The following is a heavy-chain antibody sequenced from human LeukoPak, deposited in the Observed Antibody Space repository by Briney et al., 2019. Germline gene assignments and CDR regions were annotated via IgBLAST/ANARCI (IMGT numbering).Heavy chain of an antibody. Sequence: GASVTVSCKASGYIFTSYGFTWVRQAPGQGLEWMGLISDYNGETNYAKKFQGTVTLTQETSTGTAYMELKRLGTDEHAGYYCGRMGVYYYDSSSPEGYAFDMWGQGTMVTVSS. CDR2: ISDYNGET. CDR1: GYIFTSYG. CDR3: GRMGVYYYDSSSPEGYAFDM. D-gene: IGHD3-22*01. J-gene: IGHJ3*02. V-gene: IGHV1-18*01.